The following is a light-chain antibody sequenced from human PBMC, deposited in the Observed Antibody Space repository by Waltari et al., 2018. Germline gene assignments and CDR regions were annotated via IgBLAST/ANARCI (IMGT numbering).Light chain of an antibody. CDR1: QSVSRNY. CDR3: QHYDNFPHT. Sequence: EIVMTQSPATLSLSPGERATLSCGDSQSVSRNYLAWYQQKPGLAPRLLIYDASFRATGIPDRLSGSGSGTDFSFTNSSLEPGDFAVYYWQHYDNFPHTFGQGTKLQIK. V-gene: IGKV3D-20*01. CDR2: DAS. J-gene: IGKJ2*01.